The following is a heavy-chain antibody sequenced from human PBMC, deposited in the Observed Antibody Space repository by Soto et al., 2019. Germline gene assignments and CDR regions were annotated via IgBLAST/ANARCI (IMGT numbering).Heavy chain of an antibody. CDR3: AREIDSNYDGMAV. Sequence: SLRLSRDASGXTFSNFGINWVRQAPGKGLEWVARVWYDGSSKYYVDSVKGRFTISRDNSKETVYLQMNSLRAEDTGVYYCAREIDSNYDGMAVWGQGTTGPVSS. D-gene: IGHD4-4*01. CDR1: GXTFSNFG. J-gene: IGHJ6*02. CDR2: VWYDGSSK. V-gene: IGHV3-33*01.